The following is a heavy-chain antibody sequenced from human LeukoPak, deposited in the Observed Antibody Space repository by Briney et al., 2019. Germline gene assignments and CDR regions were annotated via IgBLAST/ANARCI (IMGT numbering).Heavy chain of an antibody. D-gene: IGHD6-6*01. J-gene: IGHJ4*02. CDR3: ARSSLVVPYDY. Sequence: GGSLRLSCAASGFTFSNYAMSWVRQAPGKGLEWVSSISDSGGTTYYADSVKGRFTISRDNSKNTLYLQMNSLRAEDTAVHYCARSSLVVPYDYWGQGTLVTVSS. CDR1: GFTFSNYA. V-gene: IGHV3-23*01. CDR2: ISDSGGTT.